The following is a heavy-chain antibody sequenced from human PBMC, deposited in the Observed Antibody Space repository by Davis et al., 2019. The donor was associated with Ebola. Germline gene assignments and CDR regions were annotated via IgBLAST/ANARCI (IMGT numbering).Heavy chain of an antibody. V-gene: IGHV4-30-2*01. Sequence: PSETLSLTCAVSGGSISSGGYSWSWILQPPGKGLEWNGYIYHSGSTYYNPSLKSRVTISVDRSKNQFSLKLSSVTAADTAVYYCARELQPGRWFDPWGQGTLVTVSS. D-gene: IGHD1-26*01. J-gene: IGHJ5*02. CDR2: IYHSGST. CDR1: GGSISSGGYS. CDR3: ARELQPGRWFDP.